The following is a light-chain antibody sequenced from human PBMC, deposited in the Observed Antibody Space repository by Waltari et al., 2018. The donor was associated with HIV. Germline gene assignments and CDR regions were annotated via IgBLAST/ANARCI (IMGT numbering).Light chain of an antibody. CDR1: NLGDTY. CDR3: QAWDSSSAVV. J-gene: IGLJ2*01. CDR2: QSS. Sequence: SYELTQSPSVSVSPGQTASITCSGDNLGDTYVCWYQQKPGQSPVLVIYQSSKRPSEIPERFSGSNSGDTATLTISGTQAVDEADYYCQAWDSSSAVVFGGGTKLTVL. V-gene: IGLV3-1*01.